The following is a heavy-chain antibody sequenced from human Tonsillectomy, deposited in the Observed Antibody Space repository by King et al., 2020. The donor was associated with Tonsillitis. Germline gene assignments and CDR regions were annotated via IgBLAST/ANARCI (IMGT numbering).Heavy chain of an antibody. V-gene: IGHV1-18*01. D-gene: IGHD1-26*01. J-gene: IGHJ4*02. CDR3: AIDRPEWDLPSHLD. CDR1: GYTFTCYG. Sequence: QLVQSGGEVKKPGASVEVSCKASGYTFTCYGISWVRQAPGQGLEWMGWISGYNGNTKYAQKFQGRVTMTTDHTASTAYLELGSLISDDTAVYYCAIDRPEWDLPSHLDWGQGTLVTVSS. CDR2: ISGYNGNT.